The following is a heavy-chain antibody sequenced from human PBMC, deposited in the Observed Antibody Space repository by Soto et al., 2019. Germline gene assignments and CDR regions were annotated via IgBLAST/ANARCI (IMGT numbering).Heavy chain of an antibody. CDR2: IYYSGST. Sequence: QVQLQESGPGLVKPSETLSLTCTVSGGSISSYYWSWIRQPPGKGLEWIGYIYYSGSTNYNPSLKSRVTISVDTSKNQFPLKLSSVTAADTAVYYCAREGSSWYYGMDVWGQGTTVTVSS. D-gene: IGHD6-13*01. V-gene: IGHV4-59*01. CDR1: GGSISSYY. J-gene: IGHJ6*02. CDR3: AREGSSWYYGMDV.